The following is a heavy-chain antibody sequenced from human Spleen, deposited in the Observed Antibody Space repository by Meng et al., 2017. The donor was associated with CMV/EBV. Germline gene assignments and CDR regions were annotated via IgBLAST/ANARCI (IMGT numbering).Heavy chain of an antibody. CDR2: ISSSSTYI. V-gene: IGHV3-21*01. J-gene: IGHJ6*02. D-gene: IGHD2-2*01. CDR3: TRGLVEVPAAGDYYYFYGMDV. Sequence: GGSLRLSCAASGFTFSAYSMNWVRQAPGKGLEWVSSISSSSTYIYYADSLKGRFTISRDNAKNSVFLQMNSLRVEDTAVYYCTRGLVEVPAAGDYYYFYGMDVWGQGTAVTVSS. CDR1: GFTFSAYS.